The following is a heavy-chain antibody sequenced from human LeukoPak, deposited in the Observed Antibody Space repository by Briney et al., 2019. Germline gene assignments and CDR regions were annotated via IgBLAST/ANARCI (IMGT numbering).Heavy chain of an antibody. Sequence: GESLKISCKGSGYSFTSYWIGWVRQMPGKGLEWMGIIYPGDSDTRYSPSFQGQVTISADKSISTAYLQWSSLKASDTAMYYCASSLGGGLYDSSGSGAFDIWGQGTMVTVSS. D-gene: IGHD3-22*01. CDR3: ASSLGGGLYDSSGSGAFDI. J-gene: IGHJ3*02. V-gene: IGHV5-51*01. CDR1: GYSFTSYW. CDR2: IYPGDSDT.